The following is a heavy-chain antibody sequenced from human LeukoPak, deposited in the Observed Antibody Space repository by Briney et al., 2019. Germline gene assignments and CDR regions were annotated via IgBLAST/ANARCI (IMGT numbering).Heavy chain of an antibody. V-gene: IGHV5-51*01. CDR3: ARHVRRDGYLIDY. D-gene: IGHD5-24*01. CDR2: IYPGDSDT. J-gene: IGHJ4*02. Sequence: GESLKISCKGSGYSFTSYWIGWVRQMPGKGLEWMGIIYPGDSDTRYGPSFQGQVTISADKSISTAYLQWSSLKASDTAMYYCARHVRRDGYLIDYWGQGTLVTVSS. CDR1: GYSFTSYW.